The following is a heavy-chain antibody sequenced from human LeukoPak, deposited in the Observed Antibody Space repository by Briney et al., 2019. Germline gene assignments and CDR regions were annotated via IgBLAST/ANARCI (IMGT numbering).Heavy chain of an antibody. CDR1: GYTFTGYY. V-gene: IGHV1-2*02. J-gene: IGHJ4*02. D-gene: IGHD1-26*01. CDR2: LNPKNGGT. CDR3: ARDRGTYMLSHFDY. Sequence: ASVKVSCKSSGYTFTGYYIHWVRQAPGQGLEWMGWLNPKNGGTNYAQKFQGRVTMTRDRSIDTIYMELSGLTSDDTAVYYCARDRGTYMLSHFDYWGQGTLVTVPS.